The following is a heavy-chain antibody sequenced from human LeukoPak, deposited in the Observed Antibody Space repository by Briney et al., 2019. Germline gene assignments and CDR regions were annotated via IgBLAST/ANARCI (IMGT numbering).Heavy chain of an antibody. Sequence: GGSLRLSCAASGFTFNTYAMHWVRQAPGKGLEWVAVMSFDGSYKHYADSVKGRFTVSRDNSKSTLYVQMNSLRVEDTAVYYCARDLHCAGGECYYGLMYWGQGTLVVASS. CDR2: MSFDGSYK. CDR1: GFTFNTYA. CDR3: ARDLHCAGGECYYGLMY. J-gene: IGHJ4*02. V-gene: IGHV3-30*03. D-gene: IGHD2-8*02.